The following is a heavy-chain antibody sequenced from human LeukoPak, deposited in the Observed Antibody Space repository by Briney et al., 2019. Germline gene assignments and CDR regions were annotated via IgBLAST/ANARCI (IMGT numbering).Heavy chain of an antibody. CDR3: AKDGGSTLPYYFDW. CDR1: GFMFDHYA. J-gene: IGHJ4*02. CDR2: ITGIGGGT. V-gene: IGHV3-23*01. Sequence: GGFLRLSCAGSGFMFDHYAMNWVRQAPGRGLEWVSVITGIGGGTYYAESVEGRFTVSRDNSKNTVYLQMNSLRADDTAVYYCAKDGGSTLPYYFDWWGQGTLVTVAS. D-gene: IGHD2-2*01.